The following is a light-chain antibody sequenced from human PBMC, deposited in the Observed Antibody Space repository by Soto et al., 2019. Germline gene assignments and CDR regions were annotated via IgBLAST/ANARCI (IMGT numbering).Light chain of an antibody. CDR2: DAS. CDR1: QDIDKF. Sequence: PSSLSASVGYRVNIPCQASQDIDKFLNWYQQKPGKAPKLLIDDASNLETGVPSRFSGSGSGTHFTFTISSLQPEDIATYYCQQYDDLPITVGQGRRLAIK. V-gene: IGKV1-33*01. CDR3: QQYDDLPIT. J-gene: IGKJ5*01.